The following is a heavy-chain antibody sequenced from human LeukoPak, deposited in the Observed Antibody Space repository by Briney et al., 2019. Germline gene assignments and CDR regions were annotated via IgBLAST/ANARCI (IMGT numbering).Heavy chain of an antibody. D-gene: IGHD3-22*01. V-gene: IGHV3-66*01. CDR3: AKDATGGDYYDSSRDY. Sequence: PGGSLRLSCAASGFTVSSDYMSWVRQAPGKGLEWVSIIYSGGSTYYADSVKGRSTISRDNSKNTLYLQMTSLRAEDTAVYYCAKDATGGDYYDSSRDYWGQGTLVTVSS. CDR1: GFTVSSDY. J-gene: IGHJ4*02. CDR2: IYSGGST.